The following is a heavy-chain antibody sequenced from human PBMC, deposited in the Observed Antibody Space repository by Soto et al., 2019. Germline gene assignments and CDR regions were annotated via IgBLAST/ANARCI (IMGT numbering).Heavy chain of an antibody. CDR3: ARSWNSRLRGTFDI. Sequence: GPTLVNPTQTLTLTCTFSGFSLSTTGMCVSWIRQPSGKALEWLALIEWDDDKYYRTSLETRLTISKDTSKNQVVLTMTNMDPVDTATYYCARSWNSRLRGTFDIWGQGTMVTVS. D-gene: IGHD3-22*01. V-gene: IGHV2-70*01. CDR2: IEWDDDK. J-gene: IGHJ3*02. CDR1: GFSLSTTGMC.